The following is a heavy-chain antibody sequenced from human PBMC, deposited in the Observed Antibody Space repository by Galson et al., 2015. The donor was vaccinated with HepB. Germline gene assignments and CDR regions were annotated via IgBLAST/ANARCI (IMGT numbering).Heavy chain of an antibody. V-gene: IGHV3-11*06. CDR2: ISSSSSYT. D-gene: IGHD3-10*01. Sequence: SLRLSCAASGFTFSDYYMSWIRQAPGKGLEWVSYISSSSSYTNYADSVKGRFTISRDNAKNSLYLQMNSLRAEDTAVYYCARDLGDGSGSSFDYWGQGTLVTVSS. CDR3: ARDLGDGSGSSFDY. CDR1: GFTFSDYY. J-gene: IGHJ4*02.